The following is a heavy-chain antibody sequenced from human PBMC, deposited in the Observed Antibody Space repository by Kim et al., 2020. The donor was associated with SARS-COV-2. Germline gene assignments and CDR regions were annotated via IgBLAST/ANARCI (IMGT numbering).Heavy chain of an antibody. CDR2: TSGRT. CDR3: ASALGH. J-gene: IGHJ4*02. Sequence: TSGRTNYTPSLQSRVTMSVDMSKNQFALKLSSVTAADTAVYYCASALGHWGQGTLVTVSS. D-gene: IGHD3-16*02. V-gene: IGHV4-4*07.